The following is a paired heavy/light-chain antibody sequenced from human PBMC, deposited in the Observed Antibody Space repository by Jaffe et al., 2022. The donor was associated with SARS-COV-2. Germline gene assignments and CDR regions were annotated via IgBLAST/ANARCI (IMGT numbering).Heavy chain of an antibody. D-gene: IGHD1-26*01. CDR3: AKEWAGWFDP. Sequence: QIQLVQSGIEVKKPGASVKVSCKASGYRFTEYGITWVRQAPGEGLECMGWINPHNGNTKYAEKFQGRVTMTTDTSTSTAYMELRSLRSDDTAMYYCAKEWAGWFDPWGQGTLVTVSS. CDR2: INPHNGNT. J-gene: IGHJ5*02. CDR1: GYRFTEYG. V-gene: IGHV1-18*01.
Light chain of an antibody. CDR3: SSYRRSSISWV. CDR2: DVN. Sequence: QSALTQPASVSGSPGQSIAISCTGTTSDIGGNNYVSWYQQHPGKAPKLIIYDVNNRPSGVSDRFSGSKSANTASLTISGLQTEDEADYYCSSYRRSSISWVFGGGTKLTVL. V-gene: IGLV2-14*03. CDR1: TSDIGGNNY. J-gene: IGLJ3*02.